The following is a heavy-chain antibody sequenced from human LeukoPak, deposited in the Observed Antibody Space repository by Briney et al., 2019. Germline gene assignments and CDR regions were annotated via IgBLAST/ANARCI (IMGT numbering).Heavy chain of an antibody. CDR3: ARDNNRRGAPKIDY. V-gene: IGHV3-33*01. CDR1: GFTFSSYG. J-gene: IGHJ4*02. Sequence: GGSLRLSCAASGFTFSSYGMHWVRQAPGKGLEWVAVIWYDGSNKYYADSVKGRFTISRDNSKNTLYLQMTSLRAEDTAVYYCARDNNRRGAPKIDYWGQGTLVTVSS. CDR2: IWYDGSNK. D-gene: IGHD1-14*01.